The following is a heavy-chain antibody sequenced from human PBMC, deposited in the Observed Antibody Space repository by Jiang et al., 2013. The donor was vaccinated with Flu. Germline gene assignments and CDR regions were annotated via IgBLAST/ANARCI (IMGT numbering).Heavy chain of an antibody. D-gene: IGHD6-19*01. CDR1: GFTFSSYA. Sequence: VQLVESGGGVVQPGRSLRLSCAASGFTFSSYAMHWVRQAPGKGLEWVAVISYDGSNKYYADSVKGRFTISRDNSKNTLYLQMNSLRAEDTAVYYCARDRRAVAGTGDHYYYYGMDVWGQGTTVTVSS. CDR2: ISYDGSNK. CDR3: ARDRRAVAGTGDHYYYYGMDV. V-gene: IGHV3-30-3*01. J-gene: IGHJ6*02.